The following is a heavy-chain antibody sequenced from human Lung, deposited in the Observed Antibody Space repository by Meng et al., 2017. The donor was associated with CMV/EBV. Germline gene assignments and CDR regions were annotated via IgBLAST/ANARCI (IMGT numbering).Heavy chain of an antibody. CDR3: AHRGSASFSRFDY. J-gene: IGHJ4*02. CDR1: SPRGVR. D-gene: IGHD1-26*01. Sequence: SPRGVRLGVDLQPPGKSLESLALIYWHDDKRYSPSPKPRLTSPNDTCKNQVVLTLANMDPVDTATYYCAHRGSASFSRFDYLGQGTLVTVSS. V-gene: IGHV2-5*01. CDR2: IYWHDDK.